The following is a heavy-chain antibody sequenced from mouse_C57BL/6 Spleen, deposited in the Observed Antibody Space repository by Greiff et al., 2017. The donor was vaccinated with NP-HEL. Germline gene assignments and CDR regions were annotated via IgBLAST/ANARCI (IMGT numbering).Heavy chain of an antibody. CDR3: ARGFTTVVATEYAMDY. V-gene: IGHV1-52*01. D-gene: IGHD1-1*01. J-gene: IGHJ4*01. CDR1: GYTFTSYW. CDR2: IDPSDSET. Sequence: QVQLQQPGAELVRPGSSVKLSCKASGYTFTSYWMHWVKQRPIQGLEWIGNIDPSDSETHYNQKFKDKATLTVDKSSSTAYMQLSSLTSEDSAVYYCARGFTTVVATEYAMDYWGQGTSVTVSS.